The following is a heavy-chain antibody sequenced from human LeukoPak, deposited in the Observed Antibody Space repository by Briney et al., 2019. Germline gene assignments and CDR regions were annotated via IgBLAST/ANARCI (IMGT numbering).Heavy chain of an antibody. CDR1: GYTLTELS. CDR2: FDPEDGET. CDR3: ATSQYYDLSMDV. J-gene: IGHJ6*03. Sequence: ASVKVYCKVSGYTLTELSMHWVRQAPGKGLEWMGGFDPEDGETIYAQKFQGRVTMTEDTSTDTAYMELSSLRSEDTAVYYCATSQYYDLSMDVWGKGTTVTISS. D-gene: IGHD3-3*01. V-gene: IGHV1-24*01.